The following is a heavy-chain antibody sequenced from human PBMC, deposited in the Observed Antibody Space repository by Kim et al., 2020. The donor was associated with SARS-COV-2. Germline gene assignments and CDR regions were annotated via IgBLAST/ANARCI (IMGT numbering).Heavy chain of an antibody. CDR1: GFTFSSYW. Sequence: GGSLRLSCAASGFTFSSYWMHWVRQAPGKGLVWVSRINSDGSSTSYADSVKGRFTISRDNAKNTLYLQMNSLRAEDTAVYYCARDGGQQYYYYYGMDVWGQGTTVTVSS. J-gene: IGHJ6*02. V-gene: IGHV3-74*01. CDR3: ARDGGQQYYYYYGMDV. D-gene: IGHD6-13*01. CDR2: INSDGSST.